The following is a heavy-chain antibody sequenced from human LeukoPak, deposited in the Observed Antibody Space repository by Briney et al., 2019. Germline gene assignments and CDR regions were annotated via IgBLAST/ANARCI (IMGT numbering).Heavy chain of an antibody. Sequence: SETLSLTCTVSGGSLSSYSWSWIRQPPGKGLEWIGYIYYSGRTVYNPSLKSRVTISLDTSKNQFSLKLSSVTAADTAVYYCARARTYYYDSSDGADAFDIWGQGTMVTVSS. J-gene: IGHJ3*02. CDR3: ARARTYYYDSSDGADAFDI. D-gene: IGHD3-22*01. CDR2: IYYSGRT. V-gene: IGHV4-59*12. CDR1: GGSLSSYS.